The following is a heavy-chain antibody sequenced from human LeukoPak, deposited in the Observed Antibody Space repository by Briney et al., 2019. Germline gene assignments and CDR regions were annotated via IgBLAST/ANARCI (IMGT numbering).Heavy chain of an antibody. J-gene: IGHJ4*02. CDR1: GGTFSSYA. CDR3: ARDGSLDY. Sequence: ASVKVSCKASGGTFSSYAISWVRQAPGQGLEWTGGIIPIFGTANYAQKFQGRVTITADESTSTAYMELSRLRSDDTAVYYCARDGSLDYWGQGTLVTVSS. V-gene: IGHV1-69*13. CDR2: IIPIFGTA.